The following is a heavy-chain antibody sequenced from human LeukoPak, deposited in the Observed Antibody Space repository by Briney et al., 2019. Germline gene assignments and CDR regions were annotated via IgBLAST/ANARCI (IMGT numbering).Heavy chain of an antibody. Sequence: SETLFLTCTVSVGSLSSYYWSWIRQSPEKGLEWIGDIHYSGSTNHNPPLKSRVTISLATSKNQFSLKLSSVTAADTAVYYCARGVAVADTGMSSRYYHGMDVWGQGTTVTVSS. V-gene: IGHV4-59*01. CDR2: IHYSGST. CDR3: ARGVAVADTGMSSRYYHGMDV. J-gene: IGHJ6*02. CDR1: VGSLSSYY. D-gene: IGHD6-13*01.